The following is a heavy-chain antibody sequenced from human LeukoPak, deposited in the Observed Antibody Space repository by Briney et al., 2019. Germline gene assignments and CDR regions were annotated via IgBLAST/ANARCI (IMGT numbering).Heavy chain of an antibody. CDR1: GFTFSSYA. D-gene: IGHD3-22*01. CDR3: AKDLDETYYYDSSGYYFDY. Sequence: PGGSLRLSCAASGFTFSSYAMSWVRQAPGKGLEWVSYISGSGGSTYYADSVKGRFTISRDNSKNTLYLQMNSLRAEDTAVYYCAKDLDETYYYDSSGYYFDYWGQGTLVTVSS. J-gene: IGHJ4*02. CDR2: ISGSGGST. V-gene: IGHV3-23*01.